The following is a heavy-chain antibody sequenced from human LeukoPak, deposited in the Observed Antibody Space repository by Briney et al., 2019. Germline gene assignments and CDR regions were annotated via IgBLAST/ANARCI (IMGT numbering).Heavy chain of an antibody. CDR2: INPNSGGT. J-gene: IGHJ4*02. CDR3: ARDPLGGSSSWNYFDY. V-gene: IGHV1-2*02. Sequence: ASVKVSCKASGYTFTGYYMHWVRQAPGQGLEWMGWINPNSGGTNYAQRFQGRVTMTRDTSISTAYMELSRLRSDDTAVYYCARDPLGGSSSWNYFDYWGQGTLVAVSS. D-gene: IGHD6-6*01. CDR1: GYTFTGYY.